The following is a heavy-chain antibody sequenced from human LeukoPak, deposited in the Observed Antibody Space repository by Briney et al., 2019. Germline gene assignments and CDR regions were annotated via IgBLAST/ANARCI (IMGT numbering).Heavy chain of an antibody. CDR1: YGSISGYY. Sequence: LQTLSLTCSVSYGSISGYYWSWIRQSPGKELVWIGYIYYSGSTNYNPSLKSRVTISADMSKNQVSLKLSSVTAADTALYYCARHFTYYYDSSGYPRDSFDIWGHGTMVTVSS. CDR3: ARHFTYYYDSSGYPRDSFDI. J-gene: IGHJ3*02. V-gene: IGHV4-59*08. CDR2: IYYSGST. D-gene: IGHD3-22*01.